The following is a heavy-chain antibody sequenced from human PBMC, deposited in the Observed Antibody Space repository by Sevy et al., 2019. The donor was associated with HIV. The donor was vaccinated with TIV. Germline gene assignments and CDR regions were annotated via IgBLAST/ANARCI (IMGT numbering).Heavy chain of an antibody. CDR3: ARLYYYDSSGYYYSDYYYGMDV. D-gene: IGHD3-22*01. CDR1: GYSFTSYW. J-gene: IGHJ6*02. Sequence: GESLKISCKGSGYSFTSYWIGWVRQMPGKGLEWMGIIYPGDSDTRYSPSFQGQVTISADKSLSTAYLQWSSLKASDTAMYYCARLYYYDSSGYYYSDYYYGMDVWGQGTTVTVSS. V-gene: IGHV5-51*01. CDR2: IYPGDSDT.